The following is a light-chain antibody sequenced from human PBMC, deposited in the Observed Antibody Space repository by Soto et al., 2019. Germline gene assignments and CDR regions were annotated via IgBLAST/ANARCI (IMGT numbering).Light chain of an antibody. CDR3: EAWDDSLNEVV. V-gene: IGLV1-36*01. CDR2: YDD. CDR1: SSNIGNNA. J-gene: IGLJ2*01. Sequence: QPVLTQPPSVSEAPRQRVTISCSGSSSNIGNNAVNWYQQLPGKAPKLLIYYDDLLPSGVSDRFSGSKSGTSASLAISGLQSEDEADYYCEAWDDSLNEVVFGGGTKLTVL.